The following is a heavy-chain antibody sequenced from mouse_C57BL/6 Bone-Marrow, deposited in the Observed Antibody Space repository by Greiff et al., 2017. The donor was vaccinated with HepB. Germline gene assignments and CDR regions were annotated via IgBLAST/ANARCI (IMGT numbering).Heavy chain of an antibody. CDR2: IDPENGDT. D-gene: IGHD1-1*01. CDR3: TTRYYGSSYPFAY. Sequence: EVKLQQSGAELVRPGASVKLSCTASGFNIKDDYMHWVKQRPEQGLEWIGWIDPENGDTEYASKFQGKATITADTSSNTAYLQLSSLTSEDTAVYYCTTRYYGSSYPFAYWGQGTLVTVSA. J-gene: IGHJ3*01. V-gene: IGHV14-4*01. CDR1: GFNIKDDY.